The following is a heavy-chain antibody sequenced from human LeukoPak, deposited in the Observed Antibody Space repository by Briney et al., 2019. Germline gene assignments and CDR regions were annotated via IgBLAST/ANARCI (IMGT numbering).Heavy chain of an antibody. CDR2: INHSGST. CDR1: GGSFSGYY. V-gene: IGHV4-34*01. J-gene: IGHJ4*02. Sequence: SETLSLTCAVYGGSFSGYYWSWIRQPPGKGLEWIGEINHSGSTNYNPSLKSRVTISVDTSKNQFSLKLSSVTAADTAVYYCARGESSSWSDYFDYWGQGTLVTVSS. CDR3: ARGESSSWSDYFDY. D-gene: IGHD6-13*01.